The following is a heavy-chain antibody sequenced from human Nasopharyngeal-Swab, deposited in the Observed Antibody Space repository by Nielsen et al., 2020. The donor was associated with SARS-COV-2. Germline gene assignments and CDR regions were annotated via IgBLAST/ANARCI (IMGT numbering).Heavy chain of an antibody. CDR1: GYTFTSYG. J-gene: IGHJ4*02. CDR3: ARDDSSNYDFWSGYYTSCDY. CDR2: ISAYNGNT. V-gene: IGHV1-18*01. D-gene: IGHD3-3*01. Sequence: ASVKVSCKASGYTFTSYGISWVRQAPGQGLEWMGWISAYNGNTNYAQKLQGRVTMTTDTSTSTAYMELRSLRSADTAVYYCARDDSSNYDFWSGYYTSCDYWGRGTLVTVSS.